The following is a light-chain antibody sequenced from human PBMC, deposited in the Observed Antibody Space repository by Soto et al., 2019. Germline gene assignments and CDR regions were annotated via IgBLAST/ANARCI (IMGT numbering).Light chain of an antibody. CDR2: GAS. J-gene: IGKJ5*01. V-gene: IGKV3-20*01. CDR1: QSISSTS. CDR3: QQYGSSPPIT. Sequence: EIVLTQSPGTLSLSPGERATLSCRASQSISSTSLAWYQQKPGQAPRLLIYGASNRATGIPDRFSGSGSATDFTLTISRLEPEDFVVYYCQQYGSSPPITFGQGTRLEI.